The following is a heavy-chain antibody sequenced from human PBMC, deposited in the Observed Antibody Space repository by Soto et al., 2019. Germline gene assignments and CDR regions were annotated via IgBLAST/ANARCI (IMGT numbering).Heavy chain of an antibody. Sequence: SETLSLTCAVSGYSISSGYYWGWIRQPPGKGLEWIGSIYHSGSTYYNPSLKSRVTISVDTSKNQFSLKLSSVTAADTAVYYCAGTYYYDSSGYYRRYYYYGMDVWGQGTKVTVS. CDR3: AGTYYYDSSGYYRRYYYYGMDV. J-gene: IGHJ6*02. CDR2: IYHSGST. CDR1: GYSISSGYY. V-gene: IGHV4-38-2*01. D-gene: IGHD3-22*01.